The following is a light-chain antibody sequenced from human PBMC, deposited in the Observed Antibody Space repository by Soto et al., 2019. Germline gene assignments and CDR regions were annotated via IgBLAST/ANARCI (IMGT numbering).Light chain of an antibody. V-gene: IGLV2-23*02. J-gene: IGLJ3*02. Sequence: QSVLTQPASVSGSPGQSITISCTGTNSDVGNYNLVSWYQQHPGKAPKLMMYEVTKRPSGVSNRFSGSKSGNTASLTISGLQAEDEADYYCCSYAGSATWVSGGGTQLTVL. CDR3: CSYAGSATWV. CDR1: NSDVGNYNL. CDR2: EVT.